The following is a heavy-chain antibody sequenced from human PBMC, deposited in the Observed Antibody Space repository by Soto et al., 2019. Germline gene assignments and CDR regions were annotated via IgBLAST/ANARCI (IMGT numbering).Heavy chain of an antibody. CDR2: IYFRGST. Sequence: SETLSLTCTVSNGSISPNYWSWIRQPPGKGLEWIGYIYFRGSTNYNPSLKSRVTISVDTSKNQFSLKLSSVTAADTAVYYCASHMVRGVPFGYWGQGTLVTVSS. CDR1: NGSISPNY. V-gene: IGHV4-59*08. J-gene: IGHJ4*02. D-gene: IGHD3-10*01. CDR3: ASHMVRGVPFGY.